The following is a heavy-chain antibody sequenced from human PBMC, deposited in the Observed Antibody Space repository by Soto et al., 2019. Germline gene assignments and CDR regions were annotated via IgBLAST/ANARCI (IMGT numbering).Heavy chain of an antibody. CDR2: IYPGDSDT. D-gene: IGHD2-2*01. CDR1: GYSFTSYW. CDR3: ASSVIGVGPSAVGYAFDI. Sequence: PGESLKISCNGSGYSFTSYWLGWVRQMPRKGLEWMGIIYPGDSDTRYSPSFQGQVNISADKSISTAYLQWSSLKASDTAMYYCASSVIGVGPSAVGYAFDIWGQGTMVTVSS. V-gene: IGHV5-51*01. J-gene: IGHJ3*02.